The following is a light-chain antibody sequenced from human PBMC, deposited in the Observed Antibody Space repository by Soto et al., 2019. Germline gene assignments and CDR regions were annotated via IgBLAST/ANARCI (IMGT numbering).Light chain of an antibody. Sequence: IQMTQSPSTLSGSVGDRVNITCRASQTISSWLAWYQQKPGKAPKLLSYAASTLQSGVPSRFRGSGSGTDFTLTISSLKPEDFETYYCQQLNSFSWTFGQGTKVDI. CDR2: AAS. J-gene: IGKJ1*01. V-gene: IGKV1-5*01. CDR1: QTISSW. CDR3: QQLNSFSWT.